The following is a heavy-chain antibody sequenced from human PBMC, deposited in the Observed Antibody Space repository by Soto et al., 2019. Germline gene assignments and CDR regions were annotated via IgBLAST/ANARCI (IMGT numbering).Heavy chain of an antibody. V-gene: IGHV2-70*01. CDR3: ARINYYDSSGYYYYGMDV. D-gene: IGHD3-22*01. CDR2: IDWDDDK. J-gene: IGHJ6*02. CDR1: GFSLSTSGMC. Sequence: GSGPTLVKPTQTLTLTCTFSGFSLSTSGMCVSWIRQPPGKALEWLALIDWDDDKYYSTSLKTRLTISKDTSKNQVVLTMTNMDPVDTATYYCARINYYDSSGYYYYGMDVWGQGTTVTVSS.